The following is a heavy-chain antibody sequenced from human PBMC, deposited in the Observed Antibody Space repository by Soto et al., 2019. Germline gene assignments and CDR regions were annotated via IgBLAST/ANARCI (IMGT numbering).Heavy chain of an antibody. D-gene: IGHD1-26*01. CDR1: GFTFSDYW. V-gene: IGHV3-7*01. CDR3: ATSAEAPGND. CDR2: IRKDGGDK. Sequence: EVQLVESGGGLVQPGGSQRLSCAASGFTFSDYWMSWVRQAPGKGLEWVANIRKDGGDKYFVDSVKGRFTISRDNAKNSLYLQMNSLRAEDTAVYYCATSAEAPGNDWGQGTLVTVSS. J-gene: IGHJ4*02.